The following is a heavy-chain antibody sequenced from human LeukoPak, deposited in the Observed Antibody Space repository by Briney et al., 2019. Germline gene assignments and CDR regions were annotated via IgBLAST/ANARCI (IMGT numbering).Heavy chain of an antibody. Sequence: GGSLRLSCAASGFTFSSYSMNWVRQAPGKGLEWVSSISSSSSYIYYADSVKGRFTISRDNAKNSLYLQMNSLRAEDTAVYYCARGTGFVGATDYWGQGTLVTVSS. CDR1: GFTFSSYS. V-gene: IGHV3-21*03. D-gene: IGHD1-26*01. J-gene: IGHJ4*02. CDR2: ISSSSSYI. CDR3: ARGTGFVGATDY.